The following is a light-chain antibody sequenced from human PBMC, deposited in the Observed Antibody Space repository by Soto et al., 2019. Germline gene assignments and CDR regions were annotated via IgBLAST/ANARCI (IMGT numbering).Light chain of an antibody. CDR2: KAS. CDR3: QQYSTYSGT. CDR1: QSISSW. J-gene: IGKJ2*01. Sequence: DIQMTQSPSTLSASVGDRVTITCRASQSISSWLAWYQQKPGKAPKLLIQKASSLESGVPSRFSSSGTGTEFTLTISSLQPDDFATYYCQQYSTYSGTFGQGTK. V-gene: IGKV1-5*03.